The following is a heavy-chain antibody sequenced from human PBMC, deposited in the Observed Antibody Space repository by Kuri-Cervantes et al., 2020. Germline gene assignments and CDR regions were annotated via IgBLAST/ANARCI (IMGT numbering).Heavy chain of an antibody. CDR2: IYTSGST. Sequence: LRLSCTVSGGSISSGSYYWSWIRQPAGKGLEWIGRIYTSGSTNYNPSLKSRVTISVDTSKNQFSLKLSSVTAADTAVYYCARISSSWYLYYGMDVWGQGTTVTVSS. J-gene: IGHJ6*02. D-gene: IGHD6-13*01. CDR3: ARISSSWYLYYGMDV. CDR1: GGSISSGSYY. V-gene: IGHV4-61*02.